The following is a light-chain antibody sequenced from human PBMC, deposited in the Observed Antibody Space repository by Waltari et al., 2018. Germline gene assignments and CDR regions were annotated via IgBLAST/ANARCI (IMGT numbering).Light chain of an antibody. CDR1: QSVSSF. Sequence: VMTQSPATLSVSPGERATISCRASQSVSSFVAWYQQKPGQAPRLLIYGASTRATGIPARFSGSGSGTEFTLTISSLQSEDFAVYYCQQYNDWPPLTFGGGTKVEIK. CDR2: GAS. J-gene: IGKJ4*01. V-gene: IGKV3-15*01. CDR3: QQYNDWPPLT.